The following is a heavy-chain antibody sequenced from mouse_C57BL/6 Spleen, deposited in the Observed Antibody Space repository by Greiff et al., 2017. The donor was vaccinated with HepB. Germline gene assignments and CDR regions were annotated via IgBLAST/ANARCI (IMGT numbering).Heavy chain of an antibody. D-gene: IGHD2-2*01. J-gene: IGHJ3*01. CDR2: IDPEDGDT. V-gene: IGHV14-1*01. CDR1: GFNIKDYY. CDR3: TSIYYGYDGFAY. Sequence: EVQLQQSGAELVRPGASVKLSCTASGFNIKDYYMHWVKQRPEQGLEWIGRIDPEDGDTEYAPKFPGKATMTADTSSNTAYLQLSSLTSEDTAVYYCTSIYYGYDGFAYWGQGTLVTVSA.